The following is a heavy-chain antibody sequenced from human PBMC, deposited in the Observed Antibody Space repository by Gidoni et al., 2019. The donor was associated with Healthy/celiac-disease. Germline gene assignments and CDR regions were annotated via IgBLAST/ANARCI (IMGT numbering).Heavy chain of an antibody. J-gene: IGHJ4*02. V-gene: IGHV3-48*04. Sequence: EVQLVESGGGLVQPGGSLRLSCAASGCTFSSYSMHWVRQAPGKGLEWVSYISSSSSTIYYADSVKGRFTISRDNAKNSLYLQMNSLRAEDTAVYYCARDHIVVVPAALDYWGQGTLVTVSS. D-gene: IGHD2-2*01. CDR1: GCTFSSYS. CDR3: ARDHIVVVPAALDY. CDR2: ISSSSSTI.